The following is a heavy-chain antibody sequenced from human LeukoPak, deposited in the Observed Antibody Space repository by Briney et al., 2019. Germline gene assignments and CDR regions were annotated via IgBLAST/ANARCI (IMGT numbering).Heavy chain of an antibody. Sequence: SVKVSCKASGYTFTGYYMHWVRQAPGQGLEWMGGIIPIIGTANNAQKFQGRVTITADKSTSTAYMELSSLRSEDTAVYYCARDYLEYGDYGHGTWGQGTLVTVSS. V-gene: IGHV1-69*06. D-gene: IGHD4-17*01. J-gene: IGHJ5*02. CDR1: GYTFTGYY. CDR2: IIPIIGTA. CDR3: ARDYLEYGDYGHGT.